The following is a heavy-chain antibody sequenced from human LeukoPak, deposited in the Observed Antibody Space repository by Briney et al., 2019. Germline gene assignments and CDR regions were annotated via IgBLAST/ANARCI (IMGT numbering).Heavy chain of an antibody. J-gene: IGHJ4*02. CDR2: IRYDGSNK. D-gene: IGHD6-6*01. V-gene: IGHV3-30*02. CDR1: GFTFSSYG. CDR3: AKDIRGYSSSNSDY. Sequence: GGSLRLSCAASGFTFSSYGMHWVRQAPGKGLEWVAFIRYDGSNKYYADSVKGRFTISRDNSKNTLYLQMNSLRAEDTAVYYCAKDIRGYSSSNSDYWGQGTLVTVSS.